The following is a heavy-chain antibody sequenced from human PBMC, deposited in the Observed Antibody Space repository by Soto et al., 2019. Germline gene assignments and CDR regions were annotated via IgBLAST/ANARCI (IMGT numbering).Heavy chain of an antibody. CDR2: IFYSGSA. CDR1: GGSVSNGDYY. V-gene: IGHV4-30-4*01. D-gene: IGHD1-20*01. Sequence: QLQLQESGPGLVNPSQTLSLTCTVSGGSVSNGDYYWRWIRQPPGKGLEWIGYIFYSGSAHYNPALRSPGIISQVTCKSQFSLKLSSVTAADTAVYYCARAGNWNGGLLGHYQRYGMDGWGQGTTVTVSS. CDR3: ARAGNWNGGLLGHYQRYGMDG. J-gene: IGHJ6*02.